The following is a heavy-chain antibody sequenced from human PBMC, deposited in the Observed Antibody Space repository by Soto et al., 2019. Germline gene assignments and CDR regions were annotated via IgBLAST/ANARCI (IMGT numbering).Heavy chain of an antibody. CDR2: ISGSGGST. CDR1: GFTFSSYA. D-gene: IGHD4-17*01. Sequence: EVQLLESGGGLVQPGGSLRLSCAASGFTFSSYAMSWVRQAPGKGLEWVSAISGSGGSTYYADSVKGRFTISRDNSKNTRYLQMNSLRAEDTAVYYCAGPSTTVTTAGDYWGQGTLVTVSS. J-gene: IGHJ4*02. V-gene: IGHV3-23*01. CDR3: AGPSTTVTTAGDY.